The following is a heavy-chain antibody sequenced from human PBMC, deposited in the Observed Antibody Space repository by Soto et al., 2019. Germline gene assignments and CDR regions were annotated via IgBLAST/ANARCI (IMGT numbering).Heavy chain of an antibody. J-gene: IGHJ6*02. CDR3: ARDMSPNQWLVPYYYYGMDV. CDR2: IKQNSSNK. CDR1: GFTFSSYW. V-gene: IGHV3-7*01. Sequence: PGGSLRLSCAASGFTFSSYWMSWVRQAPGKGLEWVSNIKQNSSNKYYANSVKGRFTISRDNAKNSLYLQMNSLRDEDTAVYYFARDMSPNQWLVPYYYYGMDVWGQGTTVTVSS. D-gene: IGHD6-19*01.